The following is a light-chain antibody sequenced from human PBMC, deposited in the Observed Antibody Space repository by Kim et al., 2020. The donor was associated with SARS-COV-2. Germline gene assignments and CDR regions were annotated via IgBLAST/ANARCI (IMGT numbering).Light chain of an antibody. V-gene: IGKV3-15*01. CDR1: QSVSSC. CDR2: GAS. J-gene: IGKJ2*01. CDR3: QQCNNWPYT. Sequence: EIVMTQSPATLSVSPGERATLSCRASQSVSSCLAWFQQKPGQAPRLLIYGASTRATGIPARFSGSGSGTDFTLTISSLQSEDFAVYYCQQCNNWPYTFGQGTKLEI.